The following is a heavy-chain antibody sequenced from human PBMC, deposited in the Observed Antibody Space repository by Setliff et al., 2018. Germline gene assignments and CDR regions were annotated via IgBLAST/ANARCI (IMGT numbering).Heavy chain of an antibody. D-gene: IGHD3-3*01. Sequence: SETLSLTCAVYGGSFSGYYWSWIRQPPGKGLEWIGEINHSGSTNYNPSLKSRVTISVDTSKNQFSLKLSSVTAADTATYYCARGGPTLTISRVLVVSSFDPWGQGSRVTVPQ. CDR3: ARGGPTLTISRVLVVSSFDP. J-gene: IGHJ5*02. CDR2: INHSGST. V-gene: IGHV4-34*01. CDR1: GGSFSGYY.